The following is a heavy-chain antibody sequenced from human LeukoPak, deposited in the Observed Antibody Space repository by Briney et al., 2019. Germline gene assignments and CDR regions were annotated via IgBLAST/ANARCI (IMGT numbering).Heavy chain of an antibody. Sequence: PSETLSLTCTVSGGSISSGSYYWSWPRQPAGRGLEWIARIYTSGSTNYNPSLKSRVTISVDTSKNQFSLKLSSVTAADTAVYYCAREYYDFWSGKPTYFDYWGQGTLVTVSS. CDR1: GGSISSGSYY. CDR3: AREYYDFWSGKPTYFDY. CDR2: IYTSGST. V-gene: IGHV4-61*02. D-gene: IGHD3-3*01. J-gene: IGHJ4*02.